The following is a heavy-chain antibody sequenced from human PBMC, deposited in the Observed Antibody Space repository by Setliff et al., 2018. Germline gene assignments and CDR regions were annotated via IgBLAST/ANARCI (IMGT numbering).Heavy chain of an antibody. J-gene: IGHJ4*02. CDR2: INPNNGDT. Sequence: ASVKVSCKAFGYTFAKYGTSWVRQAPGQGLEWMGWINPNNGDTKSAQKFQGRLTMTRDTSISTAYMELSSLRSDDTAVYYCARRNSGSYYVGDYWGQGTLVTVSS. D-gene: IGHD1-26*01. CDR3: ARRNSGSYYVGDY. CDR1: GYTFAKYG. V-gene: IGHV1-2*02.